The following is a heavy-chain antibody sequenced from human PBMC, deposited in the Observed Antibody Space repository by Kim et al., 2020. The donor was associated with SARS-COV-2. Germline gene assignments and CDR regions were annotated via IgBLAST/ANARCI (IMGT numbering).Heavy chain of an antibody. J-gene: IGHJ2*01. CDR3: ASRLYGGSPAISWWFFDV. V-gene: IGHV5-10-1*01. D-gene: IGHD6-13*01. CDR1: GFTFNHW. CDR2: IDPNDSET. Sequence: GESLKISCQGSGFTFNHWITWVRQMPGKGLEWIGRIDPNDSETTYNPSFQGHVTVSVDTSSSSVFLEWTSLKSSDTAMYYCASRLYGGSPAISWWFFDVWGRGTLVTVSS.